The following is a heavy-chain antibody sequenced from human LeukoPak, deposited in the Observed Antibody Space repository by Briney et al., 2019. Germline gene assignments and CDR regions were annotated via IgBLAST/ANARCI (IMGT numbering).Heavy chain of an antibody. V-gene: IGHV4-34*01. CDR1: GGSFSGYY. CDR3: ARGRYSYGD. J-gene: IGHJ4*02. D-gene: IGHD5-18*01. CDR2: INHSGSN. Sequence: SETLYLTCAVYGGSFSGYYWSWIRQPPGKGLEWIGEINHSGSNNYNPSLKSRVTISVEKSKNQFSLKLSSVTAADTAVYYCARGRYSYGDWGQGTLVTVSS.